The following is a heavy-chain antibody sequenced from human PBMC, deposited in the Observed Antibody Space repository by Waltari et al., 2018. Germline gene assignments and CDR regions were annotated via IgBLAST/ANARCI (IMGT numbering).Heavy chain of an antibody. V-gene: IGHV4-38-2*02. D-gene: IGHD6-25*01. CDR3: AREWSAYGYPFDP. J-gene: IGHJ5*02. Sequence: QVQLQESGPGLVKPSETLSLTCAVSGYSISSGYYWGWIRQPPGKGLEWIGSIYHSGSTYFNPSLKSRVTISVDTSKNQFSLKLSSVTAADTAVYYCAREWSAYGYPFDPWGQGTLVTVSS. CDR2: IYHSGST. CDR1: GYSISSGYY.